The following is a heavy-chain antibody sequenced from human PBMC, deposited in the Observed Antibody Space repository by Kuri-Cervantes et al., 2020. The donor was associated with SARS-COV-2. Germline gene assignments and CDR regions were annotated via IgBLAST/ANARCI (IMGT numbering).Heavy chain of an antibody. CDR1: GFTFSSYG. CDR3: ARAEERWLQLNYYYYYMDV. J-gene: IGHJ6*03. Sequence: GSLRLSCAASGFTFSSYGMHWVRQAPGKGLEWVAFIRYDGSNKHYADSVKGRFTISRDNSKNSLYLQMNSLRAEDTAVYYCARAEERWLQLNYYYYYMDVWGKGTTVTVSS. V-gene: IGHV3-30*02. CDR2: IRYDGSNK. D-gene: IGHD5-24*01.